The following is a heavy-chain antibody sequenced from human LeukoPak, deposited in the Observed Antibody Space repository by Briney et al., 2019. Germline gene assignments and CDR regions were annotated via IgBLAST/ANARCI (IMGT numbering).Heavy chain of an antibody. Sequence: SETLSLTCAVYGGSFSGYYWSWIRQPPGKGLEWIGEINHSGSTNYNPSLKSRVTISVDTSKNQFSLKLSSVTAADTALYYCARRTDTSCSGGTCYPAGAFDIWGQGTMVTVSS. CDR3: ARRTDTSCSGGTCYPAGAFDI. J-gene: IGHJ3*02. CDR1: GGSFSGYY. CDR2: INHSGST. D-gene: IGHD2-15*01. V-gene: IGHV4-34*01.